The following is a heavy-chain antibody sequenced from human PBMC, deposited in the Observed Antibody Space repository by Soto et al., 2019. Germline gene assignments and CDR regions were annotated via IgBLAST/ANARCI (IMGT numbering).Heavy chain of an antibody. CDR3: TKARLYSSGPEY. D-gene: IGHD6-19*01. V-gene: IGHV3-21*01. J-gene: IGHJ4*02. CDR1: GFTFSAYS. CDR2: ISSSSSYI. Sequence: SVGSLRLSCAASGFTFSAYSMTWVRQAPGKGLDWVSSISSSSSYIYYADSVKGRFTISRDNAKNSLYLQMNSLRAEDTAVYYCTKARLYSSGPEYWGQGTVVTV.